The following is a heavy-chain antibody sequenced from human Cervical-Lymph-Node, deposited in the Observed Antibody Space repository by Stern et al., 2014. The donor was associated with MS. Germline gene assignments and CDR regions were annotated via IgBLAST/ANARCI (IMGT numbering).Heavy chain of an antibody. V-gene: IGHV4-31*03. D-gene: IGHD3-22*01. CDR3: ARSLYYYDSNGFIRWFDP. Sequence: QVQLQESGPGLVKPSQTLSLTCTVSGASISSGTYYWSWIRQHPGKGLEWIGYISHTGSPYYNPSLKSRLTISMDTSRNQFSLKLTSVTAADTAVYYCARSLYYYDSNGFIRWFDPWGQGTLVTVSS. J-gene: IGHJ5*02. CDR2: ISHTGSP. CDR1: GASISSGTYY.